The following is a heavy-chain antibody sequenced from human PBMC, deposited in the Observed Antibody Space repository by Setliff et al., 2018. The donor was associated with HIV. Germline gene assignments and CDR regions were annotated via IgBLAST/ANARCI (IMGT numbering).Heavy chain of an antibody. Sequence: SETLSLTCTVSGDSASNSRYYWAWIRQPPGKGLEYIGSIHYDERTYYNPSLKSRVTISLDTSKNQFSLKLTSVTAADTAMYYCARVKSRWWYFDLWGRGTLVTVSS. CDR3: ARVKSRWWYFDL. D-gene: IGHD2-15*01. V-gene: IGHV4-39*01. CDR1: GDSASNSRYY. CDR2: IHYDERT. J-gene: IGHJ2*01.